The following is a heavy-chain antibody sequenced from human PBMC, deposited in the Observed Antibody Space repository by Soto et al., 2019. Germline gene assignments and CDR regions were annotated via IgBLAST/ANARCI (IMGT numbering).Heavy chain of an antibody. CDR3: ARDLDPSGSYYTDY. D-gene: IGHD3-10*01. V-gene: IGHV1-18*03. J-gene: IGHJ4*02. CDR2: ISAYKGNT. CDR1: GFTFTNYG. Sequence: ASVKVSCKASGFTFTNYGISWVRQAPGQGLEWMGWISAYKGNTNYAQKFQGRVTMTTDTSTSTAYLELRSLRSDDMAVYYCARDLDPSGSYYTDYWGPGTLVTVSS.